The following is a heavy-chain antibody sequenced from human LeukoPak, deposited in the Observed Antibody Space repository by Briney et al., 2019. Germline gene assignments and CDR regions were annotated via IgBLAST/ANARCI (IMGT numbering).Heavy chain of an antibody. CDR1: GYSFTSYW. V-gene: IGHV5-51*01. J-gene: IGHJ4*02. Sequence: PGESLKISCKGSGYSFTSYWIGWVRQMPGKGLEWMGIIYPGDSDTRYSPSFQGQVTISADKSISTAYLQWSSLKAADTAVYYCARQRVNKWNNLWSFDYWGQGTLVTVSS. CDR2: IYPGDSDT. CDR3: ARQRVNKWNNLWSFDY. D-gene: IGHD1/OR15-1a*01.